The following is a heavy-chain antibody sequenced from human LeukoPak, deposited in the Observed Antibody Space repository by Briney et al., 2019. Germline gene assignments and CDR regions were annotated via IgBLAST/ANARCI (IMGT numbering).Heavy chain of an antibody. V-gene: IGHV3-9*01. CDR2: ISWNSGSI. Sequence: GGSLRLSCAASGFTFDDYAMHWVRQAPGKGLEWVSGISWNSGSIGYADSVKGRFTISRDNAKNSLYLQMNSLRAEDTALYYCAKDFDCGDYDTPFDYWGQGTLVTVSS. J-gene: IGHJ4*02. CDR1: GFTFDDYA. CDR3: AKDFDCGDYDTPFDY. D-gene: IGHD4-17*01.